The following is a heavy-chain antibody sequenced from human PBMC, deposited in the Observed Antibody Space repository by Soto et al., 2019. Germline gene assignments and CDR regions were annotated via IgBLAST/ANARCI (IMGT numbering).Heavy chain of an antibody. CDR3: AKDRGEDSSGWPLDY. J-gene: IGHJ4*02. D-gene: IGHD6-19*01. Sequence: EVQLVASGGGLVQPGRSLRLSCAASGFTFDDYAMHWVRQAPGKGLEWVSGISWNSGSIGYADSVKGRFTISRDNAKNSLYLQMNSLRAEDTALYYCAKDRGEDSSGWPLDYWGQGTLVTVSS. CDR2: ISWNSGSI. V-gene: IGHV3-9*01. CDR1: GFTFDDYA.